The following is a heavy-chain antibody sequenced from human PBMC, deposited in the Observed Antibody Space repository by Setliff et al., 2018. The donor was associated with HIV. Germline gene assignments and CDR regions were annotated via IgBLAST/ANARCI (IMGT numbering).Heavy chain of an antibody. CDR1: GYSFVDFW. J-gene: IGHJ4*02. CDR3: VRYIGAAAGYIDH. D-gene: IGHD6-25*01. V-gene: IGHV5-51*01. CDR2: IYPGDSDS. Sequence: GESLKISCHLSGYSFVDFWIGWVRQMPGKGLEWVGFIYPGDSDSRYSPSFRGRVTISADKSTTTAYLDWASLKASDTAMYYCVRYIGAAAGYIDHWGQGTLVTVSS.